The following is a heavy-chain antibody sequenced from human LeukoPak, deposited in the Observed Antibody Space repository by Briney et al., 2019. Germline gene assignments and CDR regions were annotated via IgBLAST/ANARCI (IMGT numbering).Heavy chain of an antibody. Sequence: GGSLRLSCAASGFTFSNAWMNWVRQAPGKGLEWVGRIKRKIDGGTTDYAAPVKGRFTISKDDSKNTLYLQMNSLKTEDTAVHYCTTNTAPDYYGSGSYYNVIWGQGTLVTVSS. D-gene: IGHD3-10*01. CDR2: IKRKIDGGTT. CDR1: GFTFSNAW. J-gene: IGHJ4*02. CDR3: TTNTAPDYYGSGSYYNVI. V-gene: IGHV3-15*01.